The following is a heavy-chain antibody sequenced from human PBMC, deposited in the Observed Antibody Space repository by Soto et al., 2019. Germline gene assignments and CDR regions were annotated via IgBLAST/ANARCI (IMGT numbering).Heavy chain of an antibody. J-gene: IGHJ3*02. CDR2: IYPGDSDT. Sequence: GESLKISCKGSGYSFTSYWIGWVRQMPGKGLEWMGIIYPGDSDTRYSPSFQGQVTISADKSISTAYLQWSSLKASDTAMYYCAMSMILYSIHDSYDFDIWGQGTMVTV. D-gene: IGHD3-22*01. CDR3: AMSMILYSIHDSYDFDI. V-gene: IGHV5-51*01. CDR1: GYSFTSYW.